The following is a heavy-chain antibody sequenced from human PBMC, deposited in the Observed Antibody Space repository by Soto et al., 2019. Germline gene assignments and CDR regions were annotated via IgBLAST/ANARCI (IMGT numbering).Heavy chain of an antibody. D-gene: IGHD6-19*01. CDR2: FYYDGRT. V-gene: IGHV4-39*02. J-gene: IGHJ4*02. CDR3: ARRSHIAVAQT. CDR1: GASFSDANYY. Sequence: ASETLSLTCIVSGASFSDANYYWVWIRQPPGEGLEWIGSFYYDGRTYYNASLKSRVTISVDTSKNHFSLMLTSVTAADTAVYYCARRSHIAVAQTWGQGTLVTVSS.